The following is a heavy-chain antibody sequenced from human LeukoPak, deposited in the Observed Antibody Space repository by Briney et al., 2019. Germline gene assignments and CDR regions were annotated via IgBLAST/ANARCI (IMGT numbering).Heavy chain of an antibody. V-gene: IGHV5-51*01. CDR3: ASREMATSDAFDI. CDR2: IYPGDSDT. D-gene: IGHD5-24*01. CDR1: GYSFTSYW. Sequence: GESLKISCKGSGYSFTSYWIGWVRQMPGKGLEGMGIIYPGDSDTRYSPSFQGQVTISADKSISTAYLQWSSLKASDTAMYYCASREMATSDAFDIWGQGTMVTVSS. J-gene: IGHJ3*02.